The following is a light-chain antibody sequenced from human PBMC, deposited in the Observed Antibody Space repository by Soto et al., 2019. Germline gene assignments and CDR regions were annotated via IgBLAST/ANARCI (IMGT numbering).Light chain of an antibody. V-gene: IGKV3-20*01. CDR3: QKSGSSPPIP. CDR1: QAISGNY. J-gene: IGKJ5*01. Sequence: EIVLTQSPGTLSLAPGEGPSLSCRSSQAISGNYLAWYQHKPGQAPRLLMYDAYSRATGIPDRFSGSGSGTDFTLTIRRLGPEDFAVYYCQKSGSSPPIPFGTWPRLELK. CDR2: DAY.